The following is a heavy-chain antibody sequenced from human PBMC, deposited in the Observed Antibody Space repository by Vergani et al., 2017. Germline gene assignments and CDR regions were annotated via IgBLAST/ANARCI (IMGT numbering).Heavy chain of an antibody. CDR2: IIPIFGTA. V-gene: IGHV1-69*13. CDR1: GGTFSGYA. D-gene: IGHD3-10*01. Sequence: QVQLVQSGAEVKKPGSSVKVSCKASGGTFSGYAISWVRQAPGQGLEWMGRIIPIFGTANYAQKFQGRVTITADESTSTAYMELSSLRSEDTAVYYCARDVRIAGFGELLTDWGQGTLVTVSS. CDR3: ARDVRIAGFGELLTD. J-gene: IGHJ4*02.